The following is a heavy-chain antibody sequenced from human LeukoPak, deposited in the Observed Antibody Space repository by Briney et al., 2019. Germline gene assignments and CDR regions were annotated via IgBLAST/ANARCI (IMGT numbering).Heavy chain of an antibody. CDR1: GGSFSGYY. J-gene: IGHJ5*02. Sequence: SETLSLTCAVYGGSFSGYYWNWIRQPAGKGLEWIGEINHSGSTNYNPSLKSRVTISVDTSKNQFSLKLSSVTAADTAVYYCARGDFWSGYYKRSRVVVFDPWGQGTLVTVSS. D-gene: IGHD3-3*01. CDR2: INHSGST. CDR3: ARGDFWSGYYKRSRVVVFDP. V-gene: IGHV4-34*01.